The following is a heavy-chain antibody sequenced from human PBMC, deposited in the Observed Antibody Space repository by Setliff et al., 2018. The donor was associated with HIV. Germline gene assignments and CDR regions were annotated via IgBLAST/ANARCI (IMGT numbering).Heavy chain of an antibody. CDR3: AKDRNRYSSGWYVY. V-gene: IGHV3-74*01. D-gene: IGHD6-19*01. CDR1: GFTFSLHW. CDR2: INSDGSIT. J-gene: IGHJ4*02. Sequence: GGSLRLSCAASGFTFSLHWMYWVRQAPGKGLVWVSRINSDGSITNYADSVRGRFTISRDNAKNTVYLQMNSLRAEDTGVYYCAKDRNRYSSGWYVYWGQGTLVTVSS.